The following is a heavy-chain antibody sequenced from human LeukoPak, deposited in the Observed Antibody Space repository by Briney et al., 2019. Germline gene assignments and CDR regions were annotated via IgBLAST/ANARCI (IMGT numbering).Heavy chain of an antibody. CDR1: GYTFTSYY. CDR2: INPSGGST. CDR3: ARGGGRSSSSGKLDY. D-gene: IGHD6-6*01. V-gene: IGHV1-46*01. J-gene: IGHJ4*02. Sequence: ASVKVSCKASGYTFTSYYMHWVRQAPGQGLEWMVIINPSGGSTSYAQKFQGRVTMTRNTSISTAYMELSSLRSEDTAVYYCARGGGRSSSSGKLDYWGQGTLVTVSS.